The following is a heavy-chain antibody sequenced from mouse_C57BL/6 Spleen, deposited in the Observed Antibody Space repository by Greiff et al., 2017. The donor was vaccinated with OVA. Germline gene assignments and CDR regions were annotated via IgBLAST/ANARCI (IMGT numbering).Heavy chain of an antibody. D-gene: IGHD1-1*01. CDR1: GFTFSDAW. CDR3: TRPYYYGSSYWYFDV. Sequence: EVKLVESGGGLVQPGGSMKLSCAASGFTFSDAWMDWVRQSPEKGLEWVAEIRNKANNHATYYAESVKGRFTITRDDSKSSVYLQMNSLRAEDTGIYYCTRPYYYGSSYWYFDVWGTGTTVTVSS. CDR2: IRNKANNHAT. V-gene: IGHV6-6*01. J-gene: IGHJ1*03.